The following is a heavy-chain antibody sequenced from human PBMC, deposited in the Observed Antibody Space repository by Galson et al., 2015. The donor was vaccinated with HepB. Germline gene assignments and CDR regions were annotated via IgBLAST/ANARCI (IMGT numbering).Heavy chain of an antibody. CDR3: ARWPRYGSGSYYKYFDY. J-gene: IGHJ4*02. D-gene: IGHD3-10*01. CDR2: MNPNSGNT. CDR1: GYTFTSYD. V-gene: IGHV1-8*01. Sequence: SVKVSCKASGYTFTSYDINWVRQATGQGLEWMGWMNPNSGNTGYAQKFQGRVTMTRNTSISTAYMELSSLRSEDTAVYYCARWPRYGSGSYYKYFDYWGQGTLVTVSS.